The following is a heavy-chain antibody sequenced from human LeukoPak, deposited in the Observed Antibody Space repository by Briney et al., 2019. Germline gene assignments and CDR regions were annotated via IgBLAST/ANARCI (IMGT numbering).Heavy chain of an antibody. CDR1: GFTFSSYG. Sequence: GGSLSLSGAGYGFTFSSYGMTWVRQAPGKGLEGGSYISSSSRTIDYTDSVKGRFTISRDKAKNSLYLQLNSLRAEETAVYYCARSLVVGATYPYHWGQGTLVTVSS. D-gene: IGHD1-26*01. V-gene: IGHV3-48*01. CDR2: ISSSSRTI. J-gene: IGHJ5*02. CDR3: ARSLVVGATYPYH.